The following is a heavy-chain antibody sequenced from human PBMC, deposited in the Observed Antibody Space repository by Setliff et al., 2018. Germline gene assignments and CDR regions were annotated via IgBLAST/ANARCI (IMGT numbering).Heavy chain of an antibody. J-gene: IGHJ4*02. Sequence: SETLSLTCSVSDDSIYSDYYFWGWIRQPPGKGLEWIGTISSSGTSKYNSSLGGRATLSIDVPERQFALRLSSVTDADTAVYFWAREGRWDYSYPIYWGQGIRVTVSS. V-gene: IGHV4-39*01. CDR2: ISSSGTS. CDR1: DDSIYSDYYF. CDR3: AREGRWDYSYPIY. D-gene: IGHD4-4*01.